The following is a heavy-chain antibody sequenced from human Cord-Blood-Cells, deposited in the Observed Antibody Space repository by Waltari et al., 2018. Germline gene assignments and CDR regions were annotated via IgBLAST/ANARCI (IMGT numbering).Heavy chain of an antibody. Sequence: QLQLQESGPGLVKPSETLSLTCTVSGGSISSSSYYWGWIRQPPGKGLEWIGSIYYRGSTYYNPSLKSRVTISVDTSKNQFSLKLSSVTAADTAVYYCARQVLGISGIGVAFDIWGQGTMVTVSS. D-gene: IGHD7-27*01. J-gene: IGHJ3*02. CDR2: IYYRGST. CDR1: GGSISSSSYY. CDR3: ARQVLGISGIGVAFDI. V-gene: IGHV4-39*01.